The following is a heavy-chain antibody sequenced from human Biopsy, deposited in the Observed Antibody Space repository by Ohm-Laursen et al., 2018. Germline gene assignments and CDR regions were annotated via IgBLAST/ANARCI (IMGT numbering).Heavy chain of an antibody. CDR2: IFYTGII. CDR1: GGSVSSNTDY. J-gene: IGHJ5*02. CDR3: ARHPTGFWFDP. V-gene: IGHV4-39*01. Sequence: SDTLSLTCTVSGGSVSSNTDYWAWLRQPPGKGLEWIGSIFYTGIIFYNPSLKRRVSISVDTSKNQFSLNLNSVTASDTALYYCARHPTGFWFDPWGQGTLVIVSS.